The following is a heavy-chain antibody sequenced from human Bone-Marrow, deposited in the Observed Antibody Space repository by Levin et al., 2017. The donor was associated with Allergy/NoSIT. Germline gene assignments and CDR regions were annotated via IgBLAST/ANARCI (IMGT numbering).Heavy chain of an antibody. CDR3: ATEGYDYVWGSYRYFDY. CDR1: GYSISSGYY. CDR2: IYHSGST. D-gene: IGHD3-16*02. Sequence: GSLRLSCTVSGYSISSGYYWGWIRQPPGKGLEWIGSIYHSGSTYYNPSLKSRVTISVDTSKNQFSLKLSSVTAADTAVYYCATEGYDYVWGSYRYFDYWGQGTLVTVSS. V-gene: IGHV4-38-2*02. J-gene: IGHJ4*02.